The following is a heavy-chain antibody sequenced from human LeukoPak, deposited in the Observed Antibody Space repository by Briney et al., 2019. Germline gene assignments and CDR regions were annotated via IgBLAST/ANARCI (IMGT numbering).Heavy chain of an antibody. CDR1: GGSISKYY. CDR3: ARDRRGFDY. V-gene: IGHV4-59*01. CDR2: IYYSGST. Sequence: PSETLSLTCIVSGGSISKYYWSWIRQPPGKGLGWIGYIYYSGSTNYNPSLKSRVTISVDTSKNQFSLKLRSVTAADTAVYYCARDRRGFDYWGQGTLVTVSS. J-gene: IGHJ4*02.